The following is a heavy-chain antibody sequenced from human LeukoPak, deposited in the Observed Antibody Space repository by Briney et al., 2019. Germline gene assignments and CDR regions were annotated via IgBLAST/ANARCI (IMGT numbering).Heavy chain of an antibody. D-gene: IGHD3-22*01. CDR1: GYTFISYD. V-gene: IGHV1-8*01. CDR3: AAVTYYYDSSGYYYVN. J-gene: IGHJ4*02. CDR2: MNPNSGNT. Sequence: ASVKVSCKASGYTFISYDINWVRQATGQGLEWMGWMNPNSGNTGYAQKFQGRVTMTRNTSISTAYMELSSLRSEDTAVYYCAAVTYYYDSSGYYYVNWGQGTLVTASS.